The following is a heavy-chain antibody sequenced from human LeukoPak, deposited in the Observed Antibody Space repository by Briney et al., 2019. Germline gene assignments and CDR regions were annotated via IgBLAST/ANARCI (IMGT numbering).Heavy chain of an antibody. D-gene: IGHD2-21*02. V-gene: IGHV3-23*01. CDR1: GFTFSSYA. J-gene: IGHJ1*01. Sequence: GGSLRLSCAASGFTFSSYAMSWVCQAPGKGLEWVSVISGSGGSTYYADSVKGRFTISRDNSKNTLYLQMNSLRAEDTAVYYCAKAGDCGGDCYVVYFQHWGQGTLVTVSS. CDR3: AKAGDCGGDCYVVYFQH. CDR2: ISGSGGST.